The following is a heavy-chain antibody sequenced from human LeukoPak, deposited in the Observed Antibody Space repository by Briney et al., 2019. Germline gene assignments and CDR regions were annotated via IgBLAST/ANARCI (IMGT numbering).Heavy chain of an antibody. CDR3: AKRYYYDSSAYDAFDI. CDR2: IYYSGST. Sequence: PSETLSLTCTVSGGFISSYYWSWIRQPPGKGLEWIGYIYYSGSTNYNPSLKSRVTISVDTSKNQFSLKLSSVTAADTAVYYCAKRYYYDSSAYDAFDIWGQGTMVTVSS. D-gene: IGHD3-22*01. V-gene: IGHV4-59*01. J-gene: IGHJ3*02. CDR1: GGFISSYY.